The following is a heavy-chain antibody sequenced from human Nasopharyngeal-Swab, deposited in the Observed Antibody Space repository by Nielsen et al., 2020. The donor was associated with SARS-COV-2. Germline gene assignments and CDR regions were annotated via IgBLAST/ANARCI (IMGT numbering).Heavy chain of an antibody. Sequence: SETLSLTCTVSGGSISSYYWSWIRQPPGKGLEWIGYIYYSGSTNYNPSLKSRVTISVDTSKNQFSLKLSSVTAADTAVYYCASLAGTMVRGVIPHRYYCYGMDVWGQGTTVTVSS. V-gene: IGHV4-59*01. D-gene: IGHD3-10*01. CDR1: GGSISSYY. J-gene: IGHJ6*02. CDR2: IYYSGST. CDR3: ASLAGTMVRGVIPHRYYCYGMDV.